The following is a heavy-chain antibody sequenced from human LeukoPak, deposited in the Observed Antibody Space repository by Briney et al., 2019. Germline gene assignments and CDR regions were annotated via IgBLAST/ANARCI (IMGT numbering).Heavy chain of an antibody. CDR1: GGSISSYY. CDR2: INHSGST. D-gene: IGHD4-17*01. J-gene: IGHJ4*02. Sequence: SETLSLTCTVSGGSISSYYWSWIRQPPGKGLEWIGEINHSGSTNYNPSLKSRVTISVDTSKNQFSLKLSSVTAADTAVYYCASFYGDYGIWGQGTLVTVSS. CDR3: ASFYGDYGI. V-gene: IGHV4-34*01.